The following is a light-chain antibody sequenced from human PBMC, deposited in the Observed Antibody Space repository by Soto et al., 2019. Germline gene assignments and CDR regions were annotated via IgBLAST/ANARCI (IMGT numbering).Light chain of an antibody. J-gene: IGLJ1*01. CDR3: QVWDSSSDHV. Sequence: SYELTQPPSVSVAPGKTARITCGGNNIGSKSVHWYQQKPGQAPVLVIYYDSDRPSGIPERLSGSRSGNTATLTISRVEAGDEADYYCQVWDSSSDHVFGTGTKVTVL. CDR1: NIGSKS. CDR2: YDS. V-gene: IGLV3-21*04.